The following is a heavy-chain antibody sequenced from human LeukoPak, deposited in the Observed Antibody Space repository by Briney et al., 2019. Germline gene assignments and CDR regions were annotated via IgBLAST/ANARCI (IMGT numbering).Heavy chain of an antibody. CDR1: GYTFTGYY. CDR3: ARVLTMVRGVIKGGNWFDP. J-gene: IGHJ5*02. V-gene: IGHV1-2*02. D-gene: IGHD3-10*01. CDR2: INPNSGGT. Sequence: LRASVKVSCKASGYTFTGYYMHWVRQAPGQGLEWMGWINPNSGGTNYAQKFQGRVTMTRDTSISTAYMELSRLRSDDTAVYYCARVLTMVRGVIKGGNWFDPWGQGTLVTVSS.